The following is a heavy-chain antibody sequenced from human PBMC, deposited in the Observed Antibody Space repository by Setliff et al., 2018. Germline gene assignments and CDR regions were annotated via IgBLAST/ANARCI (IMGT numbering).Heavy chain of an antibody. D-gene: IGHD3-10*01. CDR1: GFTFSSSA. V-gene: IGHV3-23*01. CDR3: ASPIAMVRGVKPEYFQH. J-gene: IGHJ1*01. Sequence: GGSLRLSCAASGFTFSSSAMAWVRQAPGKGLEWVSAISSTITSTYYADSVKGRFTISRDNSKNTLYLQMNSLRAEDTAVYYCASPIAMVRGVKPEYFQHWGQGTLVTVSS. CDR2: ISSTITST.